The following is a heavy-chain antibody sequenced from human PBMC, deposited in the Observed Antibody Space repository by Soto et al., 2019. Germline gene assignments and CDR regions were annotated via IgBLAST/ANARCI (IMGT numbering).Heavy chain of an antibody. D-gene: IGHD3-22*01. J-gene: IGHJ3*02. CDR1: GFNFDSSW. V-gene: IGHV3-7*03. CDR2: INQNGRAT. CDR3: ARDPDDTGGPRYYGAFDI. Sequence: PGGSLRLSCVASGFNFDSSWMTWVRRPPGKGLEWVANINQNGRATEYLPSVRGRFIVSRDNNKKSLFLEISTLRVEDTAMYYCARDPDDTGGPRYYGAFDIWGQGKMVTVSS.